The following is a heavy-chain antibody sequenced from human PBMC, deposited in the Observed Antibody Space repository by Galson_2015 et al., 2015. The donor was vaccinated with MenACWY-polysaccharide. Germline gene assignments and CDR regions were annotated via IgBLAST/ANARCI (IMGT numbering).Heavy chain of an antibody. J-gene: IGHJ6*02. Sequence: SLRLSCAASGFSLGGWYMSWIRQAPGKGLEWLSCISKSGDSTFYADSVKGRFAIFRDNAKNSLYLQLNSLEVEDTAIYYCARGHYGLDVWGQGTTVTVSS. CDR1: GFSLGGWY. CDR2: ISKSGDST. CDR3: ARGHYGLDV. V-gene: IGHV3-11*01.